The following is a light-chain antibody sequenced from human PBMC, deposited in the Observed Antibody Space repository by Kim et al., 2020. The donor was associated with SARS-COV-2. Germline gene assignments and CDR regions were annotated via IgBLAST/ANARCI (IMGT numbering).Light chain of an antibody. CDR2: RDS. V-gene: IGLV3-9*01. CDR1: NIGSKN. J-gene: IGLJ1*01. Sequence: VALGQTARITGGGKNIGSKNVHWYQQKPGQAPVLVIYRDSNRPSGIPERFSGSNSGNTATLTISRAQAGDEADYYCQVWDSSTGVLGTGTKVTVL. CDR3: QVWDSSTGV.